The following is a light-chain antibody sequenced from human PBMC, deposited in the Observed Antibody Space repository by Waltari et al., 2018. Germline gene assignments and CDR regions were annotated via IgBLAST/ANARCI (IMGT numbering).Light chain of an antibody. V-gene: IGKV3-11*01. CDR1: QSVFNY. Sequence: EIVLTQSPATLSLSAGERATLSCRASQSVFNYLAWYQQKPGQAPRLLIYDTSKRATGIPARFSGSGSGTDSTLTISNLEAEDFALYFCQQGSVLPLTFGGGTKVDIK. CDR3: QQGSVLPLT. CDR2: DTS. J-gene: IGKJ4*01.